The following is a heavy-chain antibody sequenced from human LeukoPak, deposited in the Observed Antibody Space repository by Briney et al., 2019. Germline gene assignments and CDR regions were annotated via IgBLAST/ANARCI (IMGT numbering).Heavy chain of an antibody. J-gene: IGHJ4*02. CDR1: GFTFSSYW. Sequence: GGSLRLSCAASGFTFSSYWMSWVRQAPGKGLEWVANIKQDGSEKYYVDSVKGRFTISRDNAKNSLYLQMNSLRAEDTAVYYCASGPRWLQGYFDYWGQGTLVTVSS. CDR2: IKQDGSEK. CDR3: ASGPRWLQGYFDY. D-gene: IGHD5-24*01. V-gene: IGHV3-7*01.